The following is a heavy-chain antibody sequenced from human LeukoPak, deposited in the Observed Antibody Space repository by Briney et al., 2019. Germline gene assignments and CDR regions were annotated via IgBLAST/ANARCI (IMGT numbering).Heavy chain of an antibody. Sequence: GGSLRLSCAASGFTVSSNYMSWVRQAPGKGLEWVSVIYSGGSTYYADSVKGRFTISRDNSKNTLYLQMNSPRAEDTVVYYCARAPAIYGSGSYLGYWGQGTLVTVSS. J-gene: IGHJ4*02. CDR1: GFTVSSNY. V-gene: IGHV3-53*01. CDR3: ARAPAIYGSGSYLGY. CDR2: IYSGGST. D-gene: IGHD3-10*01.